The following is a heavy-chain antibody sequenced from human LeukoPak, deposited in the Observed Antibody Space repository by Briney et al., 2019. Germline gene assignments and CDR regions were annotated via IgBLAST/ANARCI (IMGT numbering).Heavy chain of an antibody. CDR2: ISGSGGST. Sequence: GGSLRLSCAASGFAFSSYAMSWVRQAPGKGLEWVSAISGSGGSTYYADSVKGRFTISRDNSKNTLYPQMNSLRAEDTAVYYCASDRAAAGHGYWGQGTLVTISS. CDR1: GFAFSSYA. D-gene: IGHD6-13*01. V-gene: IGHV3-23*01. CDR3: ASDRAAAGHGY. J-gene: IGHJ4*02.